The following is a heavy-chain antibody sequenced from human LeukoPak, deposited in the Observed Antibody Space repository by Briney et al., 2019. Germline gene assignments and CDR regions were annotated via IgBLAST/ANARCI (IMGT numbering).Heavy chain of an antibody. V-gene: IGHV1-8*01. J-gene: IGHJ4*02. CDR3: ARDGIRTVTLDY. Sequence: RASVKVSCKASGYTFTSYDINWVRQATGQGLEWMGWMNPNSGNTGCAQKFQGRVTMTRNTSISTAYMELSSLRSEDTAVYYCARDGIRTVTLDYWGQGTLVTVSS. D-gene: IGHD4-11*01. CDR2: MNPNSGNT. CDR1: GYTFTSYD.